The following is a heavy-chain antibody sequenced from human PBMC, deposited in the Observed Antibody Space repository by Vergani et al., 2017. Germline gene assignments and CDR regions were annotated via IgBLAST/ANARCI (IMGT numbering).Heavy chain of an antibody. CDR2: IYYSGST. CDR3: ARVGGSYSSFDY. J-gene: IGHJ4*02. D-gene: IGHD1-26*01. CDR1: GGSISSYY. V-gene: IGHV4-59*08. Sequence: QVQLQESGPGLVKPSETLSLTCTVSGGSISSYYWSWIRQPPGKGLEWIGYIYYSGSTNYNPSLKSRVTISVDTSKNQFSLKLSSVTAADTAVYYCARVGGSYSSFDYWGQGTLVTVSS.